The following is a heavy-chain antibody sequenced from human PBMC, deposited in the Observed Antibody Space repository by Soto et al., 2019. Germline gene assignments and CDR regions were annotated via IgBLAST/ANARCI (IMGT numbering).Heavy chain of an antibody. CDR2: IYYDGTT. CDR3: ARQGRNTKIVLVKHYAADF. Sequence: SETLALTCTVSSGSISSTSYYWAWILQPPGKGLEWIGAIYYDGTTYYTESLKSRVSISVDTSKNQFSLKLNSVTAADTAVYFCARQGRNTKIVLVKHYAADFWGQGNAVTVSS. CDR1: SGSISSTSYY. J-gene: IGHJ6*02. V-gene: IGHV4-39*01. D-gene: IGHD3-22*01.